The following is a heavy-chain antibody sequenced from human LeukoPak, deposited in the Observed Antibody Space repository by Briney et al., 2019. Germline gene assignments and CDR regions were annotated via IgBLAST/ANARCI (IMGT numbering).Heavy chain of an antibody. J-gene: IGHJ6*03. D-gene: IGHD3-10*01. CDR1: GGSISSSSYY. Sequence: SETLSLTCTVSGGSISSSSYYWGWIRQPPGKGLEWIGSIYYSGSTYYNPSLKSRVTISVDTSKNQFSLKLSSVTAAVTAVYYCARVDYGSGYMDVWGKGTTVTVSS. CDR3: ARVDYGSGYMDV. V-gene: IGHV4-39*07. CDR2: IYYSGST.